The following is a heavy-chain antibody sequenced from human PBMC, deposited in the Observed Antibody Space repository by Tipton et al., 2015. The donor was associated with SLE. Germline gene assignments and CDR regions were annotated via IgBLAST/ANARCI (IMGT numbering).Heavy chain of an antibody. V-gene: IGHV4-34*01. CDR3: ARGKDIVVARDAFDL. Sequence: GLVKPSETLSLTCAVYGGSFSGYYWSWIRQPPGKGLEWIGEINHSGSTNYNPSLKSRVTISVDTSKNQFSLKLSSVTAADTAVYYCARGKDIVVARDAFDLWGQGTMVTVSS. J-gene: IGHJ3*01. CDR2: INHSGST. CDR1: GGSFSGYY. D-gene: IGHD2-15*01.